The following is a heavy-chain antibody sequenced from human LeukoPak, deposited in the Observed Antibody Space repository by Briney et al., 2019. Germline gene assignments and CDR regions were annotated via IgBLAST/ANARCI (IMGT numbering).Heavy chain of an antibody. D-gene: IGHD3-16*01. CDR3: ARAYPGGGNFDY. J-gene: IGHJ4*02. V-gene: IGHV4-59*01. CDR2: IYYSGST. Sequence: SETLSLTCTVSGGSISSYYWSWIRQPPRKGLEWIGYIYYSGSTNYNPSLKSRVTISVDTSKNQFSLKLSSVTAADTAVYYCARAYPGGGNFDYWGQGTLVTVSS. CDR1: GGSISSYY.